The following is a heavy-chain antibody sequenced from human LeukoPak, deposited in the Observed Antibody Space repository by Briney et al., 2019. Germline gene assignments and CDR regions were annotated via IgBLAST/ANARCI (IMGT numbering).Heavy chain of an antibody. Sequence: KAGGSLRLSCAASGFTFSSYSMNWVRQAPGKGLEWVSSISTSSSYIYYADSVKGRFTIPRDNAKNSLYLQMNSLRAEDTAVYYCARFATYGSGTYAFDYWGQGTLVTVSS. CDR1: GFTFSSYS. V-gene: IGHV3-21*01. J-gene: IGHJ4*02. CDR2: ISTSSSYI. D-gene: IGHD3-10*01. CDR3: ARFATYGSGTYAFDY.